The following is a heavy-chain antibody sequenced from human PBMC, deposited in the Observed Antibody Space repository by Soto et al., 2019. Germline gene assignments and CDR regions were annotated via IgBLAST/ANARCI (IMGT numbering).Heavy chain of an antibody. J-gene: IGHJ4*02. CDR1: GYNFTNYW. Sequence: PGESLKISCRGSGYNFTNYWIGWVRQMPGKGLEWMGIIYPGDSNTRYSPSFQGQVTISADKSMTTAYLQWSSLKASDSAIYYCARCPAARQWLLCDFWGQGTLVTVSS. D-gene: IGHD2-2*01. V-gene: IGHV5-51*01. CDR3: ARCPAARQWLLCDF. CDR2: IYPGDSNT.